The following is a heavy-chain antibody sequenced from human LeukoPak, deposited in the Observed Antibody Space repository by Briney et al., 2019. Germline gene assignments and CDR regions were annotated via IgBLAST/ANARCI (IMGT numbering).Heavy chain of an antibody. CDR2: INSDGSST. J-gene: IGHJ5*02. D-gene: IGHD3-9*01. CDR1: GFTFSSYG. V-gene: IGHV3-74*01. Sequence: GGTLRLSCAASGFTFSSYGMSWARQAPGKGLVWVSRINSDGSSTTYADSVKGRFTISRDNAKNTLYLQMNSLRAEDTAVYYFARALTRYYDILTGYFFWFDPWGQGTLVTVSS. CDR3: ARALTRYYDILTGYFFWFDP.